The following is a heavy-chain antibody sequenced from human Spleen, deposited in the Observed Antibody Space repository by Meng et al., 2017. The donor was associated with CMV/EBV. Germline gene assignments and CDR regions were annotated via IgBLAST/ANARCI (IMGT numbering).Heavy chain of an antibody. CDR3: VVAASAVVPAAIRGDYFDY. CDR2: IDSEGNRP. CDR1: GFTFSGFW. D-gene: IGHD2-2*02. Sequence: GGSLRLSCAASGFTFSGFWMHWVRQAPGKGLVWVSRIDSEGNRPSYADSVKGRFTISRDNAKNTLYLQMNSLRAEDTAVYYCVVAASAVVPAAIRGDYFDYWGQGTLVTVSS. V-gene: IGHV3-74*03. J-gene: IGHJ4*02.